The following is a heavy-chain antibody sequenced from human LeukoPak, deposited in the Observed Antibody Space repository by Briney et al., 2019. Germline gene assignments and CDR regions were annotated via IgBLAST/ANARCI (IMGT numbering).Heavy chain of an antibody. CDR3: TIAPRGGEPVA. CDR2: ISWNGLSS. Sequence: GGSLRPSCTASGFTFDDYGMSWVRQVPGKGLEWVSGISWNGLSSSYADSVRGRFTISRDNGKDSVFLQMNSLRVEDSAFYYCTIAPRGGEPVAWGQGILVTVSS. V-gene: IGHV3-20*04. J-gene: IGHJ5*02. D-gene: IGHD3-10*01. CDR1: GFTFDDYG.